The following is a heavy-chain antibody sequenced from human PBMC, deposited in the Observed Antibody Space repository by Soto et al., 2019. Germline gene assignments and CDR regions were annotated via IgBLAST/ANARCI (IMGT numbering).Heavy chain of an antibody. Sequence: EVQLVESEGGLGQPGGSLRLSCAASGFTFSSYWMHWVRQAPGEGLVWVSRISSGGSDTAYADSVRGRFTISRDNARITLYLQMNSLRAEDTAVYYCVLEERQLANIDYWGQGTLVTVSS. V-gene: IGHV3-74*01. J-gene: IGHJ4*02. CDR2: ISSGGSDT. CDR3: VLEERQLANIDY. CDR1: GFTFSSYW. D-gene: IGHD6-13*01.